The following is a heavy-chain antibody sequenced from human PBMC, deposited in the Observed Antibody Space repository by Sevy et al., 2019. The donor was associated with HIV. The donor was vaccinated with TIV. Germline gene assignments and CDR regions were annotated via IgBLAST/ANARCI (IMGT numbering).Heavy chain of an antibody. Sequence: GGSLRLSCAASGFTFSSYSKNWVRQAPGKGLEWVSSISSSSSYIYYADSVKGRFTISRDNAKNSLYLQMNSLRAEDTAVYYCARDPLLPDSRGYIDYWGQGTLVTVSS. V-gene: IGHV3-21*01. CDR2: ISSSSSYI. CDR1: GFTFSSYS. D-gene: IGHD3-22*01. CDR3: ARDPLLPDSRGYIDY. J-gene: IGHJ4*02.